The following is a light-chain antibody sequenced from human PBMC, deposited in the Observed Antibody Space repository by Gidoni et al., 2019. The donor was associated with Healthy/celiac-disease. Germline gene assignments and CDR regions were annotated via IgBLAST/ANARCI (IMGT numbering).Light chain of an antibody. Sequence: DIQMTPSPSTLSASVGDRVTITCRASQSIRSWLAWYQQKPGKAPKLLIYDASSLESGVPSRFSGSGSGTEFTLTISSLQPDDVATYYCQQYNSYPLTFGGGTKVEIK. J-gene: IGKJ4*01. CDR1: QSIRSW. CDR3: QQYNSYPLT. V-gene: IGKV1-5*01. CDR2: DAS.